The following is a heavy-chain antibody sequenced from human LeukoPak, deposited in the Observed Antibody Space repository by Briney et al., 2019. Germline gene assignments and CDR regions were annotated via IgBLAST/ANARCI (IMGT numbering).Heavy chain of an antibody. CDR3: ARDIGAAGIRLDP. D-gene: IGHD6-13*01. CDR2: ISSSGNTI. Sequence: GGSLRLSCGASGFTFSSYDMSWVRQAPGKGLEWVSYISSSGNTIYYADSVKGRFTISRDNPKNSLYLQMNSLRAEDTAVYYCARDIGAAGIRLDPWGQGTLVTVSS. CDR1: GFTFSSYD. J-gene: IGHJ5*02. V-gene: IGHV3-48*03.